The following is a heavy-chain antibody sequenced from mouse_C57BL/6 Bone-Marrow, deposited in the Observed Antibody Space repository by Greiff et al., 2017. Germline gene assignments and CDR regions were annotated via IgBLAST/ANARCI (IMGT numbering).Heavy chain of an antibody. Sequence: QVQLQQPGAELVKPGASVKMSCKASGYTFTSYWITWVKQRPGQGLEWIGDLYPGSGSTNYNEKFKSTATLTVDTSSSTAYMQRSSLTSEDAAVYYCGGYGSSFWYFDVWGTGTTVTVSS. D-gene: IGHD1-1*01. CDR3: GGYGSSFWYFDV. J-gene: IGHJ1*03. CDR2: LYPGSGST. CDR1: GYTFTSYW. V-gene: IGHV1-55*01.